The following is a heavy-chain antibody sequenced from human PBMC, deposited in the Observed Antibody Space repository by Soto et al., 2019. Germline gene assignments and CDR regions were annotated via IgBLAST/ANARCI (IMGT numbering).Heavy chain of an antibody. J-gene: IGHJ4*02. CDR1: GFTFSSYW. D-gene: IGHD3-22*01. V-gene: IGHV3-74*01. Sequence: PGGSLRLSCAASGFTFSSYWMQWVRQAPGKGLVWVSRINGDGSSTRYADSVKGRFTISRDNAKNTLYLQMNSLKTEDTAVYYCTTAPYYYDSSGVMESFDYWGQGTLVTVSS. CDR3: TTAPYYYDSSGVMESFDY. CDR2: INGDGSST.